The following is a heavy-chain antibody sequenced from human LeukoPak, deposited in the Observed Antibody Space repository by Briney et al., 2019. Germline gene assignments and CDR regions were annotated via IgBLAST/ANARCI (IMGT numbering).Heavy chain of an antibody. D-gene: IGHD3-10*01. V-gene: IGHV1-2*06. CDR1: GYTFTGYY. CDR3: ARVAARGVDYGSGSRVY. J-gene: IGHJ4*02. Sequence: ASVKVSCKASGYTFTGYYMHWVRQAPGQGLEWMGRINPNSGGTNYAQKFQGRVTMTRDTSISTAYMELSRLRSDDTAVYYCARVAARGVDYGSGSRVYWGQGTLVTVSS. CDR2: INPNSGGT.